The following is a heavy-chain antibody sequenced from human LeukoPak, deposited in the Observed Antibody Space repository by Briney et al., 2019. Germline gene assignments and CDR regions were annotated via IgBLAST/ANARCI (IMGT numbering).Heavy chain of an antibody. V-gene: IGHV3-20*01. Sequence: GGSLRLSCAASGFTFDAYGMSWVRQAPGKGLEWVSDINWNGGSTGYADSVKGRFTISRDNAKNSLYLQMNSLRAEDTALYHCARVTYYYDSSGYLSDYWGQGTLVTVSS. J-gene: IGHJ4*02. CDR3: ARVTYYYDSSGYLSDY. CDR1: GFTFDAYG. CDR2: INWNGGST. D-gene: IGHD3-22*01.